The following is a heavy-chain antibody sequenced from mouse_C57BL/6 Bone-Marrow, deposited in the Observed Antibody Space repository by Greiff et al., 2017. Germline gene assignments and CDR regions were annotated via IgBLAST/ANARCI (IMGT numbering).Heavy chain of an antibody. CDR3: ARSGDGYSPGFAY. V-gene: IGHV1-69*01. CDR1: GYTFTSYW. D-gene: IGHD2-3*01. J-gene: IGHJ3*01. CDR2: IDPSDSYT. Sequence: VKLQQPGAELVMPGASVKLSCKASGYTFTSYWMHWVKQRPGQGLEWIGEIDPSDSYTNYNQKFKGKSTLTVDTSSSTAYMQLSSLTSEDSAVYYCARSGDGYSPGFAYWGRGTLVTVSA.